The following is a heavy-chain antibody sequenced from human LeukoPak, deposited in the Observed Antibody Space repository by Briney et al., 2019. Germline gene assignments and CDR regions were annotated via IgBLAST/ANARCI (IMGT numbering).Heavy chain of an antibody. CDR3: ARGRPVDTSMALPNYYYYGMDV. CDR2: ISGNGGYT. D-gene: IGHD5-18*01. V-gene: IGHV3-21*01. CDR1: GITFSNYI. J-gene: IGHJ6*02. Sequence: GGSLRLSCAASGITFSNYIMSWVRQAPGKGLEWVSTISGNGGYTYYADSVKGRFTISRDNAKNSLYLQMNSLGAEDTAVYYCARGRPVDTSMALPNYYYYGMDVWGQGTTATVSS.